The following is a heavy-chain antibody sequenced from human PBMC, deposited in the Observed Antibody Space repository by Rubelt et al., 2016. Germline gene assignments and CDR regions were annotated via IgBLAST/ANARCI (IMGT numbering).Heavy chain of an antibody. CDR1: GYTFTSYA. CDR2: INAGNGNT. D-gene: IGHD6-13*01. V-gene: IGHV1-3*01. CDR3: ARMRGPYSSSGGEFDP. Sequence: QVQLVQSGAEVKKPGASVKVSCKASGYTFTSYAMHWVRQAPGHRLEWMGWINAGNGNTKYSQKFRGRVTSTMDPSASTAYMELSSLRSEDTAVYYCARMRGPYSSSGGEFDPWGQGTLVTVSS. J-gene: IGHJ5*02.